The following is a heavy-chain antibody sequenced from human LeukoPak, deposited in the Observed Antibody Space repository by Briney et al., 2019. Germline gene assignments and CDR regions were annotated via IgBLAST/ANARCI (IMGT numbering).Heavy chain of an antibody. Sequence: ASVKVSCKASGYTFTSYDINWVRQATGQGLEWMGWMNPNSGNTGYAQKFQGRVTMTRNTSISTAYMELSSLRSEDTAVCYCAREQGSSHYYGSGLDVWGQGTTVTVSS. V-gene: IGHV1-8*02. D-gene: IGHD3-10*01. J-gene: IGHJ6*02. CDR2: MNPNSGNT. CDR1: GYTFTSYD. CDR3: AREQGSSHYYGSGLDV.